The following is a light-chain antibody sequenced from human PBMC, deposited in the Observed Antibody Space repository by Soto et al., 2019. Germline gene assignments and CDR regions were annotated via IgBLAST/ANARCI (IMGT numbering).Light chain of an antibody. CDR2: DVS. J-gene: IGLJ3*02. CDR3: SSYAGANTLL. Sequence: QSALTQPASVSGSPGQSITISCTGTSSDIGSHDHVFWYQQHPNKAPRLLIFDVSNRPSGISNRFSGSKSANTASLTISGLQTEDEADYHCSSYAGANTLLFGGGTKLTVL. V-gene: IGLV2-14*03. CDR1: SSDIGSHDH.